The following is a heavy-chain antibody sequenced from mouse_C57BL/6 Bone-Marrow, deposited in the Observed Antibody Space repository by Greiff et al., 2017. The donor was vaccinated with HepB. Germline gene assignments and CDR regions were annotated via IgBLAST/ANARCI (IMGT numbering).Heavy chain of an antibody. D-gene: IGHD1-1*01. Sequence: EVQLQQSGPELVKPGASVKISCKASGYTFTDYYMNWVKQSHGKSLEWIGDINPNNGGTSYNQKFKGKATLTVDKSSSTAYMELRSLTSEDSAVYYGARFTTVVAKGEMDYWGQGTSVTVSS. V-gene: IGHV1-26*01. CDR3: ARFTTVVAKGEMDY. CDR2: INPNNGGT. J-gene: IGHJ4*01. CDR1: GYTFTDYY.